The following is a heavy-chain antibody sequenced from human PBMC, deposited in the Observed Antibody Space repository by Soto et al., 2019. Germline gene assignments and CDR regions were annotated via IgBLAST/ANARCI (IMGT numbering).Heavy chain of an antibody. J-gene: IGHJ3*02. Sequence: GGSLRLSCAASRFTIDEYAMHWVRQAPGKGLEWVSGISWNSGNIGYADSVKGRFTISRDNAKNSLYLQMNSLRAEDTALFYCAKDLYTTTSQGAFDIWGQGTMVTVSS. CDR1: RFTIDEYA. CDR2: ISWNSGNI. CDR3: AKDLYTTTSQGAFDI. V-gene: IGHV3-9*01. D-gene: IGHD2-2*02.